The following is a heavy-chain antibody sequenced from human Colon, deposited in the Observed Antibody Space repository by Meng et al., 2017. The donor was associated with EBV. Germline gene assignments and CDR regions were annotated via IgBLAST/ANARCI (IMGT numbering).Heavy chain of an antibody. CDR3: ARVGAYCGGDCYHPR. D-gene: IGHD2-21*02. Sequence: QLQDSAPVPVQPSGPVLLTPAVPGCLLSSSNWGCWSRQPPRRGLEWIGAIYHSGSTNYNPSLNSRVTISVDESKNQFSLRLCSVTAADTAVYYCARVGAYCGGDCYHPRWGQGTLVTVSS. J-gene: IGHJ4*02. CDR1: GCLLSSSNW. CDR2: IYHSGST. V-gene: IGHV4-4*02.